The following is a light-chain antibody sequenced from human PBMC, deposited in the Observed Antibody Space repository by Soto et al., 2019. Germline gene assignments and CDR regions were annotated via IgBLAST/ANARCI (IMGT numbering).Light chain of an antibody. CDR2: KAS. J-gene: IGKJ1*01. Sequence: DIQMTQSPSTLSASVGDRVTITCRASQSISNWLAWYQQKPGKAPKLLIYKASSLESGVPSRFSGSGSGTEFTLTISSLQPDEFATYYCQQYNNYWTFGQGTKVEIK. CDR3: QQYNNYWT. V-gene: IGKV1-5*03. CDR1: QSISNW.